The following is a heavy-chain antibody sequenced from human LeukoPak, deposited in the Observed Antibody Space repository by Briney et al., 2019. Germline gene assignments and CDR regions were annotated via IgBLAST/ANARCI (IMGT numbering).Heavy chain of an antibody. CDR1: GFTFSSYS. CDR3: ATTDTAMASYYYYYMDV. CDR2: ISSSSSTI. Sequence: GGSLRLSCAASGFTFSSYSMNWVRQAPGKGLEWVSYISSSSSTIYYADSVKGRFTISRDNAKNSLYLQMNSLRAEDTAVYYCATTDTAMASYYYYYMDVWGKGTTVTVSS. V-gene: IGHV3-48*01. D-gene: IGHD5-18*01. J-gene: IGHJ6*03.